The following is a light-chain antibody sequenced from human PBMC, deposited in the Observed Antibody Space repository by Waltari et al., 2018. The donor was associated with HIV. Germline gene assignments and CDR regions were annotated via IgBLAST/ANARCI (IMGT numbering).Light chain of an antibody. V-gene: IGKV3D-20*01. CDR3: HQYGSSTSYT. CDR2: DAS. Sequence: EIVLAHPPATLSLSPGERATLSCGASQSISNNYLAWYQQKAGLAPRLLIYDASRRATGIPDRFSGSGSGTDFTLTISRLEPEDSAVYYCHQYGSSTSYTFGQGTKLEIK. J-gene: IGKJ2*01. CDR1: QSISNNY.